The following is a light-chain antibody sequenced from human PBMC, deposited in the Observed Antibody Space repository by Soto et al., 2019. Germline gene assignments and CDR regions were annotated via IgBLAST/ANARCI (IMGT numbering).Light chain of an antibody. Sequence: QSALTQPPSASGSPGQSVTISCTGTSSDVGGYNYVSWYQQHPGKAPKLMIYEVSKRPSGVPDRISGSKSGNTASLTVSGLQAEHEADYYRTSYAGDTRLGVLGGGTKLTVL. CDR2: EVS. V-gene: IGLV2-8*01. J-gene: IGLJ3*02. CDR3: TSYAGDTRLGV. CDR1: SSDVGGYNY.